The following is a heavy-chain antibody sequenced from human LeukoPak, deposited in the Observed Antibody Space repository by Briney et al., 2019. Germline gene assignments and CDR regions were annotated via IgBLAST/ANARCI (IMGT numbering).Heavy chain of an antibody. D-gene: IGHD2-15*01. Sequence: GGSPRLSCAASGFTFSGYAMSWVCQAPGKGLEWVAVIWYDGSKKYYADSVKGRITISRDNSKNTVVLQMNSLRAEDTAVYYCARDRCSGGSCHASDHWGQGTLVTVSS. CDR1: GFTFSGYA. V-gene: IGHV3-33*08. CDR3: ARDRCSGGSCHASDH. CDR2: IWYDGSKK. J-gene: IGHJ4*02.